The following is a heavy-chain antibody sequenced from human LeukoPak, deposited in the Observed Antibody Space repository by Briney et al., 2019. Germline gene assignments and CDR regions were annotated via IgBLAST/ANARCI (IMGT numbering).Heavy chain of an antibody. CDR2: ISWNSGSI. D-gene: IGHD3-10*01. V-gene: IGHV3-9*01. CDR3: AKDIGITMVRGVILGAFDI. CDR1: GFTFDDYA. Sequence: GGSLRLSCAASGFTFDDYAMHWVRQAPGKGLEWVSGISWNSGSIGYADSVKGRFTISRDNAKNSLYLQMNRLRAEDTALYYCAKDIGITMVRGVILGAFDIWGQGTMVTVSS. J-gene: IGHJ3*02.